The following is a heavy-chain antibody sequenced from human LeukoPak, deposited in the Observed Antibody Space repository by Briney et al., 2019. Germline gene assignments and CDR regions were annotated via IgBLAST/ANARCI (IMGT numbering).Heavy chain of an antibody. V-gene: IGHV3-7*01. CDR3: VRDLGHSRHYFEY. CDR2: ISQDGRET. J-gene: IGHJ4*02. Sequence: GGSLRLSCAASGFTFKSFFLNWVRLTPGRELEWVACISQDGRETFYMDSVRGRFTISRDNTKNSLYLQMDSLRAEDTAVYFCVRDLGHSRHYFEYWGQGALVTVSS. CDR1: GFTFKSFF. D-gene: IGHD7-27*01.